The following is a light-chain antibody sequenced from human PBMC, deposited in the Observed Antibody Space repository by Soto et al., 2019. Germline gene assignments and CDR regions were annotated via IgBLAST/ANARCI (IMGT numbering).Light chain of an antibody. Sequence: DIQMTQSPSSVSASVGDRVTITCRASQGIGSWLAWYQHKPGKAPKLLIYAASNLQGGVPSRFSGSGSGTDFALAINSLQPEDFATYYCQQTNTFPSTFGQGTRLDI. CDR1: QGIGSW. J-gene: IGKJ5*01. V-gene: IGKV1D-12*01. CDR3: QQTNTFPST. CDR2: AAS.